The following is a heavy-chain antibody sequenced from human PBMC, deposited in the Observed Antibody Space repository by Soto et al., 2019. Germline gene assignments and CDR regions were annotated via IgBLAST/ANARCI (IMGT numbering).Heavy chain of an antibody. J-gene: IGHJ4*02. D-gene: IGHD3-3*01. CDR3: AKLPITIFGVVMWPYFDD. CDR2: ISGSGGST. V-gene: IGHV3-23*01. Sequence: PGGSLRLSCAASGFTFSSYSMNWVRQAPGKGLEWVSAISGSGGSTYYADSVKGRFTISRDNSKNTLYLQMNSLRAEDTAVYYCAKLPITIFGVVMWPYFDDWGKGTLVTVSS. CDR1: GFTFSSYS.